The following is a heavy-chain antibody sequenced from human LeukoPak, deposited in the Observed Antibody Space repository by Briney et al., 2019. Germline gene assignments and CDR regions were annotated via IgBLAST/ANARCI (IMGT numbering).Heavy chain of an antibody. J-gene: IGHJ1*01. CDR2: INPNSGGT. CDR1: GYTFTGYY. V-gene: IGHV1-2*02. D-gene: IGHD2-21*01. Sequence: GASVKVSCKASGYTFTGYYMHWVRQAPGQGLEWMGWINPNSGGTNYAQKFQGRVTMTRDTSISTAYMELSRLRSDDTAVYYCARECGDCYSPEYFQHWGQGTLVTVSS. CDR3: ARECGDCYSPEYFQH.